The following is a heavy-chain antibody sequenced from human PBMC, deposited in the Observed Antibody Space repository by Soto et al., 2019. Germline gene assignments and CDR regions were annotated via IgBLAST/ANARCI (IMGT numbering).Heavy chain of an antibody. CDR3: AKKVNSGPGSQYFDY. Sequence: GGTLRLSCAASGFTFSSYSMSWVRQAPGKGLEWVSGFRTSGDGGTTYYADSVKGRFTISRDNSKNMLFLQMNSLRAEDTAIYYCAKKVNSGPGSQYFDYWGQGTLVTVSS. D-gene: IGHD3-10*01. CDR1: GFTFSSYS. V-gene: IGHV3-23*01. CDR2: FRTSGDGGTT. J-gene: IGHJ4*02.